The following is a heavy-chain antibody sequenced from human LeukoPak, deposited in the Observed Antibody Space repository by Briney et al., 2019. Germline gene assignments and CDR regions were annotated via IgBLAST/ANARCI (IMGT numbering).Heavy chain of an antibody. V-gene: IGHV3-74*01. D-gene: IGHD3-22*01. CDR1: GFTFSSYW. J-gene: IGHJ4*02. CDR3: AREGRYYYDSSGYYYEDY. Sequence: GGSLRLSCAASGFTFSSYWMHWVRQAPGKGLVWVSRINSDGSSTSYADSVKGRFTISRDNSKNTLYLQMNSLRAEDTAVYYCAREGRYYYDSSGYYYEDYWGQGTLVTVSS. CDR2: INSDGSST.